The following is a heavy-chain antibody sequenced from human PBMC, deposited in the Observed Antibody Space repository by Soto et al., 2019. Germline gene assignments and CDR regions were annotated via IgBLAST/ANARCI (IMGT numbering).Heavy chain of an antibody. CDR1: GFTFSSYA. D-gene: IGHD2-15*01. J-gene: IGHJ4*02. V-gene: IGHV3-30-3*01. CDR2: ISYDGSNK. CDR3: ARDDGYCSGGSCSAFDY. Sequence: PGGSLRLSCAASGFTFSSYAMHWVRQAPGKGLEWVAVISYDGSNKYYADSVKGRFTISRDNSKNTLYLQMNSLRAEDTAVYYCARDDGYCSGGSCSAFDYWGQGTLVTVSS.